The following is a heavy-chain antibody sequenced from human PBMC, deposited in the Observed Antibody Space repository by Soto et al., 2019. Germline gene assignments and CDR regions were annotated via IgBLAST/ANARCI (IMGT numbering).Heavy chain of an antibody. CDR3: TTDINQPSGSYVEGYYYYGMDV. D-gene: IGHD1-26*01. CDR2: IKSKTDGGTT. CDR1: GFTFSNAW. V-gene: IGHV3-15*01. Sequence: GGSLRLSCAASGFTFSNAWMSWVRQAPGKGLEWVGRIKSKTDGGTTDYAAPVKGRFTISRDDSKNTLYLQMNSLKTEDTAVYYCTTDINQPSGSYVEGYYYYGMDVWGQGTTVTVSS. J-gene: IGHJ6*02.